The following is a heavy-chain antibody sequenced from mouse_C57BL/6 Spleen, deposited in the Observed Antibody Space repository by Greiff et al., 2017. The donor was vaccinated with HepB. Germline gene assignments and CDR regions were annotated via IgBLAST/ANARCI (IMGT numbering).Heavy chain of an antibody. CDR1: GFTFSSYA. J-gene: IGHJ4*01. D-gene: IGHD1-1*01. V-gene: IGHV5-4*01. CDR3: ARVLYYYGSSYYAMDY. CDR2: ISDGGSYT. Sequence: EVQGVESGGGLVKPGGSQKLSCAASGFTFSSYAMSWVRQTPEKRLEWVATISDGGSYTYYPDNVKGRFTISRDNAKNNLYLQMSHLKSEDTAMYYCARVLYYYGSSYYAMDYWGQGTSVTVSS.